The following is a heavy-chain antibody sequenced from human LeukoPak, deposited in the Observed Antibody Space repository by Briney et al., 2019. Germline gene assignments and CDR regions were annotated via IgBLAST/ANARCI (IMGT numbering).Heavy chain of an antibody. V-gene: IGHV4-39*01. CDR1: GDSFSRNTYS. CDR2: IYYTGRT. Sequence: PSETLSLTCTVSGDSFSRNTYSWGWIRQPPGKGLEWIGSIYYTGRTFYNPSLKSRVTISVDTSKNQFSLKLSSVTAADTAVYYCARRGSMRGSFVGAFDIWGQGTMVTVSS. CDR3: ARRGSMRGSFVGAFDI. J-gene: IGHJ3*02. D-gene: IGHD2-15*01.